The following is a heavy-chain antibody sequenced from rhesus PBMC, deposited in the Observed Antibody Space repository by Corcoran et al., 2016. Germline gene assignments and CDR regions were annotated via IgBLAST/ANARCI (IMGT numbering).Heavy chain of an antibody. CDR2: IYGSMRHT. J-gene: IGHJ5-2*02. D-gene: IGHD3-34*01. CDR1: GGSFSSYW. V-gene: IGHV4-160*01. CDR3: ASQTNWGDLDV. Sequence: QVQLQESGPGLVKPSETLSLTCAVSGGSFSSYWWGWIRQPPGTGLEWSGRIYGSMRHTEYPPSLESRATISRDTSKNQFCLKRSSVTAADTAVYYWASQTNWGDLDVWGRGVLVTVSS.